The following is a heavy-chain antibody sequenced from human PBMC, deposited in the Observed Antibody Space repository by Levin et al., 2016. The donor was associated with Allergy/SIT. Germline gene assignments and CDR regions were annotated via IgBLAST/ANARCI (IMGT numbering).Heavy chain of an antibody. CDR3: ARNWGCSSTSCPPLFYYYYYYGMDV. V-gene: IGHV1-69*06. Sequence: WVRQAPGQGLEWMGGIIPIFGTANYAQKFQGRVTITADKSTSTAYMELSSLRSEDTAVYYCARNWGCSSTSCPPLFYYYYYYGMDVWGQGTTVTVSS. CDR2: IIPIFGTA. D-gene: IGHD2-2*01. J-gene: IGHJ6*02.